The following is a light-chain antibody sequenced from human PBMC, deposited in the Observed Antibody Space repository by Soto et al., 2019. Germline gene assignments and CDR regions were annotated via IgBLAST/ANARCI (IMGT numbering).Light chain of an antibody. CDR2: YDN. Sequence: QSALPQPPSSSGSPGQRVTISCSGSNSNIGSNTVNWYQQLPGTAPKLLIYYDNLRPSGVPDRISGSKSGTSDSLAISGLQYDDEADYYCAAWDDRMNGRVFGTGTKVTVL. CDR1: NSNIGSNT. CDR3: AAWDDRMNGRV. J-gene: IGLJ1*01. V-gene: IGLV1-44*01.